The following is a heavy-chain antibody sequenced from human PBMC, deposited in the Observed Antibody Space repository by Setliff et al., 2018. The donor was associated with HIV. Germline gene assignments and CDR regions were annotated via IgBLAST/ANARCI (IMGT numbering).Heavy chain of an antibody. CDR1: GFTFSTYA. V-gene: IGHV3-23*01. Sequence: PGGSLRLSCVASGFTFSTYAINWVRLAPGKGLEWVSSISGSGYPYYADSVKGRFTISRDNSKNTLFLQMDSLRAEDTALYYCAKQRYYDLLTGYHAFDVWGQGTMVTVSS. D-gene: IGHD3-9*01. CDR3: AKQRYYDLLTGYHAFDV. J-gene: IGHJ3*01. CDR2: ISGSGYP.